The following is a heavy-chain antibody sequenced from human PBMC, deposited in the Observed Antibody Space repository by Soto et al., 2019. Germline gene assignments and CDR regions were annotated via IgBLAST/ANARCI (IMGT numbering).Heavy chain of an antibody. J-gene: IGHJ6*03. D-gene: IGHD6-13*01. V-gene: IGHV1-69*13. CDR1: GGTFSSYA. CDR3: ARIDPYLYSTSWYNMDV. CDR2: IIPIFGTA. Sequence: GASVKVSCKASGGTFSSYAISWVRQAPGQGLEWMGGIIPIFGTANYAQKFQGRVTITADESTSTAYMELSSLRSEDTAVYYCARIDPYLYSTSWYNMDVWGQGTTVTVSS.